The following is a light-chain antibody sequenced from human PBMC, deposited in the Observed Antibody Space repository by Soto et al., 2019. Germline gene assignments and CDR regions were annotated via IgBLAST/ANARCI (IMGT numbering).Light chain of an antibody. Sequence: TLSASVGDRVTITCRASQSISSWLAWYQQKPGKAPKLLIYDASSLESGVPSRFSGSGSGTEFTLTISSLQPDDFATYYCQQYNTYSPTFGQGTKVDIK. CDR1: QSISSW. J-gene: IGKJ1*01. CDR3: QQYNTYSPT. V-gene: IGKV1-5*01. CDR2: DAS.